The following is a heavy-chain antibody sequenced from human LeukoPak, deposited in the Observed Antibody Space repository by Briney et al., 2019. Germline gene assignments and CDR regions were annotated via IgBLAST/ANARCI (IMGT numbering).Heavy chain of an antibody. J-gene: IGHJ5*02. Sequence: GSLRLSCAASGFTFSSYWMSWVRQPPGKGLEWIGSIYYSGSTYYNPSLKSRVTISVDTSKNQFSLKLSSVTAADTAVYYCARRQLDYYGPGWFDPWGQGTLVTVSS. D-gene: IGHD3-10*01. CDR1: GFTFSSYW. CDR3: ARRQLDYYGPGWFDP. V-gene: IGHV4-39*01. CDR2: IYYSGST.